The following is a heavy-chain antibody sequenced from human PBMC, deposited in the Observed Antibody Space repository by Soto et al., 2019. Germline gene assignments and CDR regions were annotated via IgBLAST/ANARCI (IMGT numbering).Heavy chain of an antibody. CDR1: GFTFSSYS. Sequence: GGSLRLSCAASGFTFSSYSMNWVRQAPGKGLEWVSYISSSSSTIYYADSVRGRFTISRDNAKNSLYLQMNSLRDEDTAVYYCARTSGYSYGPKGGAFDIWGQGTMVTVS. CDR2: ISSSSSTI. CDR3: ARTSGYSYGPKGGAFDI. D-gene: IGHD5-18*01. J-gene: IGHJ3*02. V-gene: IGHV3-48*02.